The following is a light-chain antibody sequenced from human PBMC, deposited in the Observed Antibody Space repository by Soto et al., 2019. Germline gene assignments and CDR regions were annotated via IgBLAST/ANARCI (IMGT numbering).Light chain of an antibody. CDR1: QSVSSY. CDR3: QQRSNWPPSIT. CDR2: DAS. Sequence: EIVLTQSPGTLSLSPGERATLSCGASQSVSSYLAWYQQKPGQAPRLLIYDASNRATGIPARFSGSGSGTDFTLTISSLEPEDFAVYYCQQRSNWPPSITFGQGTRLEI. V-gene: IGKV3-11*01. J-gene: IGKJ5*01.